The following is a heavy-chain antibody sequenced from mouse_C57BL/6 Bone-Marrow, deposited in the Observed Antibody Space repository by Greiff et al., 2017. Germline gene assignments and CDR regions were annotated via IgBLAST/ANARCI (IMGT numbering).Heavy chain of an antibody. V-gene: IGHV5-6*01. Sequence: EVKLVESGGDLVKPGGSLKLSCAASGFTFSSYGMSWVRQTPDKRLEWVATISSGGSYTYYPDSVKGRFTISRDNAKNTLYLQMSSLKSEETAMYYCARHDAGDYFDYWGQGTTLTVSS. CDR3: ARHDAGDYFDY. CDR1: GFTFSSYG. J-gene: IGHJ2*01. CDR2: ISSGGSYT.